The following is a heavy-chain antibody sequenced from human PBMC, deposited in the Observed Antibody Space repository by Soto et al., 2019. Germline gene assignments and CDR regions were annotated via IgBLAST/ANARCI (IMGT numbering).Heavy chain of an antibody. CDR2: IIPIFGTA. D-gene: IGHD3-22*01. Sequence: QVQLVQSGAEVQKPGSSVKVSCMSTGGTFSTYTLAWVRQAPGQGLEWVGGIIPIFGTANYPQKFKGRVTITADESTSTAYMELSSLRSEDTAVYYCARSQDSSGYWNSCFDPWGQGTLVTVST. CDR3: ARSQDSSGYWNSCFDP. J-gene: IGHJ5*02. V-gene: IGHV1-69*01. CDR1: GGTFSTYT.